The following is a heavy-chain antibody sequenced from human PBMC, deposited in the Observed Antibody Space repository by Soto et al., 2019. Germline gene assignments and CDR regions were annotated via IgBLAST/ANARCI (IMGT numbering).Heavy chain of an antibody. CDR1: GGSISSGGYY. J-gene: IGHJ5*02. Sequence: QVQLQESGPGLVKPSQTLSLTCTVSGGSISSGGYYWSWIRQHPGKGLGWIGYIYYSGSTYYNPSLKSRVTISVDTSKNQFSLKLSSVTAADTAVYYCARDNGMLGYDSRWFDLWGPGTLVTVSS. CDR2: IYYSGST. D-gene: IGHD5-12*01. V-gene: IGHV4-31*03. CDR3: ARDNGMLGYDSRWFDL.